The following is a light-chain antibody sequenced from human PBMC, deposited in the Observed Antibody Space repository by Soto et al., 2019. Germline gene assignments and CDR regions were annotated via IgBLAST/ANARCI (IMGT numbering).Light chain of an antibody. CDR1: QSISNH. CDR2: AAS. J-gene: IGKJ5*01. Sequence: EIRMTQSPASLSASVEDRVIITCRASQSISNHLNWYQQKPGKAPKLLIFAASSLQSGVPSRFSGSRSGPDFTLTISSLQPEDLATYYCQQLNTYPITFAQGTRLEIK. CDR3: QQLNTYPIT. V-gene: IGKV1-39*01.